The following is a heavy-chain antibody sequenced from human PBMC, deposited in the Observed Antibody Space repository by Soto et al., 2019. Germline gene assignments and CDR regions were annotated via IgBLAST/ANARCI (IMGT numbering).Heavy chain of an antibody. J-gene: IGHJ4*02. V-gene: IGHV5-51*01. CDR3: ATGGYCTTTSCYNFFDH. CDR1: GYSFATYW. CDR2: IYPGDSDT. Sequence: LGASLKISCKGSGYSFATYWIGWVRQMPGKGLEWMGIIYPGDSDTRYSPSFQGQVTISADKSINTAYLQWSSLKASDTAMYYCATGGYCTTTSCYNFFDHWGQGSLVTVSS. D-gene: IGHD2-2*02.